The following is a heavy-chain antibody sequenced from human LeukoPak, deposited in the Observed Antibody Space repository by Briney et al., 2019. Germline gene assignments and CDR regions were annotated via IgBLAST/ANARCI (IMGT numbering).Heavy chain of an antibody. CDR3: ARRSGGSGSEFDY. V-gene: IGHV4-30-4*01. CDR1: GGSISSGDYY. CDR2: IHYSGST. D-gene: IGHD3-10*01. Sequence: NTSETLSLTCTVSGGSISSGDYYWSWIRQPPGKGLEWIGYIHYSGSTYYNPSLKSRLTISVDTSKNQFSLKLSSVTAADTAVYYCARRSGGSGSEFDYWGQGTLVTVSS. J-gene: IGHJ4*02.